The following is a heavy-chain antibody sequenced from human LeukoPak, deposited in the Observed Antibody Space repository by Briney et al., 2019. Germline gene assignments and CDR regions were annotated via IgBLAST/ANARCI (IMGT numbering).Heavy chain of an antibody. CDR3: AKDLREYGSGSYYY. Sequence: GGSLRLSCAASGFIFSSYAMSWVRQAPGKGLEWVSGISDNGGSTHHADSVEGRFTISRDNSENTLYLQMNSLRVEDTAVYYCAKDLREYGSGSYYYWGQGALVTVSS. J-gene: IGHJ4*02. V-gene: IGHV3-23*01. D-gene: IGHD3-10*01. CDR2: ISDNGGST. CDR1: GFIFSSYA.